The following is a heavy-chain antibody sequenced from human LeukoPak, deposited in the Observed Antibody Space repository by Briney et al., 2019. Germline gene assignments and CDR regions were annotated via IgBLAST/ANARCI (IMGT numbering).Heavy chain of an antibody. V-gene: IGHV3-30*03. CDR3: ARPRGAAAGTFGFDP. D-gene: IGHD6-13*01. J-gene: IGHJ5*02. Sequence: GRSLRLSCADSGFTFTSYVMHWVRQAQGKGLQWVALISYDGSNKYYADSVKGRFTISRDNSKNTLYLQMNSLRAEDTAVYYCARPRGAAAGTFGFDPWGQGTLVTVSS. CDR1: GFTFTSYV. CDR2: ISYDGSNK.